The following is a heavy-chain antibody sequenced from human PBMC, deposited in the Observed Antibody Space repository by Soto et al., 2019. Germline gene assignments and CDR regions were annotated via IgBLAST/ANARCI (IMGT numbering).Heavy chain of an antibody. D-gene: IGHD2-2*01. J-gene: IGHJ4*02. Sequence: LTWVRQAPGKGLEWVSAISGSGGSTYYADSVKGRFTISRDNSKNTLYLQMNSLRAEDTAVYFCAKYPSTPGPFDYWGQGTLVTVSS. CDR2: ISGSGGST. V-gene: IGHV3-23*01. CDR3: AKYPSTPGPFDY.